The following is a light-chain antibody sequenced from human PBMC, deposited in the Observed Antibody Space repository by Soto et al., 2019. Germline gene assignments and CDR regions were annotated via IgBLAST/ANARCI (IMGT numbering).Light chain of an antibody. J-gene: IGLJ1*01. CDR3: QSYDSSLGYV. V-gene: IGLV1-40*01. CDR1: SSNIGAGYD. CDR2: GNS. Sequence: QSVLTQPPSVSGAPGQRVTISCTGSSSNIGAGYDVHWYQQLPGTAPKLLIYGNSNRPSGVPDRFSGSKSGTSASLAITGLQAEDEADYYCQSYDSSLGYVFGTETKLTVL.